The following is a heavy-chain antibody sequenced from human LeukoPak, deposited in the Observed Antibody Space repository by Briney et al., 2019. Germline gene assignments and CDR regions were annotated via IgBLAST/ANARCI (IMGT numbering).Heavy chain of an antibody. J-gene: IGHJ4*02. CDR1: GFTFSSYS. CDR3: ARDSYETLTGPDF. CDR2: ISSGSNTI. D-gene: IGHD3-9*01. V-gene: IGHV3-48*01. Sequence: GGSLRLSCTASGFTFSSYSMNWVRQAPGKGLEWVSYISSGSNTIYYADSVKGRFTISRDNAKNSLYLQMNSLRAEDTAVFYCARDSYETLTGPDFWGQGTLVTVSS.